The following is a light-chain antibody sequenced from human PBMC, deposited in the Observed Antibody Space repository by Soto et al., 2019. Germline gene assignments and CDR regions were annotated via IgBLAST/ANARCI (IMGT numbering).Light chain of an antibody. CDR3: SSYKTSSTFVI. V-gene: IGLV2-18*02. Sequence: QSALTQPPSVSGSPGQSVTISCTGTSSDVGTYNRVSWYQQSPGTGPKLMIYEVTNRPSGVPDRFSGSKSGNTASLTISGLQDDDEADYYCSSYKTSSTFVIFGGGTQLTVL. CDR2: EVT. CDR1: SSDVGTYNR. J-gene: IGLJ2*01.